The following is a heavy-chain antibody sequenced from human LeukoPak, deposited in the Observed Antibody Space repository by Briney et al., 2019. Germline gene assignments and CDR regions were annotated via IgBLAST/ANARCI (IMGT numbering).Heavy chain of an antibody. J-gene: IGHJ6*02. V-gene: IGHV1-8*01. CDR1: GYTFTSYD. D-gene: IGHD2-15*01. CDR3: ARLEDMVAATASYYYGMDV. Sequence: ASVKVSCKASGYTFTSYDINWVRQATGQGLEWMGWMNPNSGNTGYAQKFQGRVTMTRNTSISTAYMELSSLRSEDAAVYYCARLEDMVAATASYYYGMDVWGQGTTVTVSS. CDR2: MNPNSGNT.